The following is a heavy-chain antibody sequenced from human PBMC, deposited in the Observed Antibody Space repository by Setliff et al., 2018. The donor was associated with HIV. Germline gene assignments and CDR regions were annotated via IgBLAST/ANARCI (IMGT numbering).Heavy chain of an antibody. CDR2: INHSGST. V-gene: IGHV4-34*01. J-gene: IGHJ6*03. Sequence: SETLSLTCAVYGGSFSGYSWGWIRQPPGKGLEWIGEINHSGSTNYNPSLKSRVPTSVDTSKRQFSLNLTSVTAADTAVYYCARGPPAEDYYYYMDVWDKGTTVTVSS. CDR1: GGSFSGYS. CDR3: ARGPPAEDYYYYMDV.